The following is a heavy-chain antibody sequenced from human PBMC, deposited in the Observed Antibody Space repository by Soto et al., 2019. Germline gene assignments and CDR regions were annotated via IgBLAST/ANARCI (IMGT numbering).Heavy chain of an antibody. D-gene: IGHD3-10*01. CDR1: SGSVSSGGYS. V-gene: IGHV4-30-2*01. CDR2: IFNTGST. J-gene: IGHJ1*01. Sequence: PSETLSLTCEVSSGSVSSGGYSWSWIRQPPGKGLEWIGSIFNTGSTVYNPTLKSRVTISVDRSKNQLSLSLRSMTAADTADYFWARGVRMVRGMIIGVFFDEWGQGTRVTVS. CDR3: ARGVRMVRGMIIGVFFDE.